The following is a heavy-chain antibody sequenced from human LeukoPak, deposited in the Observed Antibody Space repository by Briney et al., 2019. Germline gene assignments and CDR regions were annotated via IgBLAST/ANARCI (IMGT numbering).Heavy chain of an antibody. J-gene: IGHJ4*02. Sequence: GGSLRLSCAASGFTFSSYAMSWVRQAPGKGLEWVSAISGSGGSTYYADSVKGRFTISRDNSKNTLCLQMNSLRAEDTAVYYCAKDGSGSYYNGGYFDYWGQGTLVTVSS. V-gene: IGHV3-23*01. CDR2: ISGSGGST. CDR1: GFTFSSYA. CDR3: AKDGSGSYYNGGYFDY. D-gene: IGHD3-10*01.